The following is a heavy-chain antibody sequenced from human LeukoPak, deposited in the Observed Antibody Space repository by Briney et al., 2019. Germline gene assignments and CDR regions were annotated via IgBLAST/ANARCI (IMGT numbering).Heavy chain of an antibody. D-gene: IGHD3-22*01. CDR3: ARVLPSDT. CDR2: ISSSAATM. CDR1: GFTFSSFR. J-gene: IGHJ4*02. V-gene: IGHV3-48*01. Sequence: GGSLRLSCAASGFTFSSFRMNWVRQAPGKGLEWVSSISSSAATMYYADSVKGRFTISRDNAKNSLYLQMNSLRAEDTAVYYCARVLPSDTWGQGTLVTVSS.